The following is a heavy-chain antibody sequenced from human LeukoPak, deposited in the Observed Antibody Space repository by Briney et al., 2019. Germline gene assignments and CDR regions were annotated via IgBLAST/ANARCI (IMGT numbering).Heavy chain of an antibody. CDR3: ARVRICGSSSWYCFDY. CDR1: GYTFTGYY. Sequence: ASVKVSCKASGYTFTGYYVHWVRQAPGQGLEWMGWINPNSGGTNYAQKFQGRVTMTRDTSISTAYMELSRLRSDDTAVYYCARVRICGSSSWYCFDYWGQGTLVTVSS. J-gene: IGHJ4*02. D-gene: IGHD6-13*01. CDR2: INPNSGGT. V-gene: IGHV1-2*02.